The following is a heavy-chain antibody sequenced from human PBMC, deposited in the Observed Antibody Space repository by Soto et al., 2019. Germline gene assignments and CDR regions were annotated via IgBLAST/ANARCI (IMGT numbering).Heavy chain of an antibody. D-gene: IGHD3-3*01. CDR1: GFTFSSYA. CDR2: ISGSGGST. Sequence: GSLRLSCAASGFTFSSYAMSWVRQAPGKGLEWVSAISGSGGSTYYADSVKGRFTISRDNSKNTLYLQMNSLRAEDTAVYYCAKGFLDPPAYYYYGMDVWGQGTTVTVS. CDR3: AKGFLDPPAYYYYGMDV. J-gene: IGHJ6*02. V-gene: IGHV3-23*01.